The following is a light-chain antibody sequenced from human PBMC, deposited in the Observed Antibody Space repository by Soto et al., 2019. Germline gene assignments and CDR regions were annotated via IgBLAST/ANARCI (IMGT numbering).Light chain of an antibody. CDR3: AAWDGSLSALV. J-gene: IGLJ2*01. CDR1: SSNIGAGYD. V-gene: IGLV1-40*01. Sequence: QSVLTQPPSVSGAPGQRITLSCTGSSSNIGAGYDVHWYQQLPGTAPKLLIYTNDQRPSGVPDRFSGSKSGTSGSLAISGLQSEDEADYYCAAWDGSLSALVFGGGTKLTVL. CDR2: TND.